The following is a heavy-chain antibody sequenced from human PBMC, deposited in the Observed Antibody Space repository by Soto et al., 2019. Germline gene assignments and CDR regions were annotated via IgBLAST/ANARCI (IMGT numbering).Heavy chain of an antibody. CDR1: GGSISSSSYY. D-gene: IGHD6-13*01. Sequence: SETLSLTCTVSGGSISSSSYYWGWIRQPPGKGLEWIGSIYYSGSTYYNPSLKSRVTISVDTSKNQFSLKLSSVTAADTAVYYCARNGASIAAAQGWFDPWGQGTLVT. CDR3: ARNGASIAAAQGWFDP. J-gene: IGHJ5*02. V-gene: IGHV4-39*01. CDR2: IYYSGST.